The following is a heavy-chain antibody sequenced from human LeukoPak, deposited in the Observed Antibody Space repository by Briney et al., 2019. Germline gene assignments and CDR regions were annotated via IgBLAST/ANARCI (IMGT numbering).Heavy chain of an antibody. CDR1: EVTLSRLA. D-gene: IGHD2-21*01. Sequence: GGSLRLSCEASEVTLSRLAMSWIGQPRGTGREWGSTLSGSGGGTYYAASVTSRVTTSQDKCQDTLYPQMYNLRADDPRVYYCAKHLGSHSFLFYYMDVWGKGTSVIVSS. CDR2: LSGSGGGT. J-gene: IGHJ6*03. V-gene: IGHV3-23*01. CDR3: AKHLGSHSFLFYYMDV.